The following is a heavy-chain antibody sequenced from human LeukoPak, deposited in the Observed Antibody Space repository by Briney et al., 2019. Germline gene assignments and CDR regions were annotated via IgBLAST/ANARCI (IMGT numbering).Heavy chain of an antibody. Sequence: SSETLSLTCTVSGGSISSSSYYWGWIRQPPGKGLEWIGSIYYSGSTYYNPSLKSRVTISVDTSKNQFSLKLSSVTAADTAVYYCARHEGGEQPPRGNFDYWGQGTLVTVSS. V-gene: IGHV4-39*01. D-gene: IGHD3-16*01. CDR2: IYYSGST. CDR3: ARHEGGEQPPRGNFDY. J-gene: IGHJ4*02. CDR1: GGSISSSSYY.